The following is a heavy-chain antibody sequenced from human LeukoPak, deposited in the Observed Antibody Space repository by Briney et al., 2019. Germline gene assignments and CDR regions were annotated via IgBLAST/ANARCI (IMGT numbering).Heavy chain of an antibody. J-gene: IGHJ4*02. CDR1: GYTFSRYA. CDR2: IFGSGGSA. Sequence: GGSLRLSCTDSGYTFSRYAMYRVRQSPGKGLEWVSGIFGSGGSAHYADSVKGRFTISRDNSQNTVYLQMNSLRAEDTAVYYCAKDPLYYYDSSSRGYFDYWGQGTLVTVSS. V-gene: IGHV3-23*01. D-gene: IGHD3-22*01. CDR3: AKDPLYYYDSSSRGYFDY.